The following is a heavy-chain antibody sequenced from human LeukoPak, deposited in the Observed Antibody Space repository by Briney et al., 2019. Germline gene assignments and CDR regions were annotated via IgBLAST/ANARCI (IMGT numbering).Heavy chain of an antibody. Sequence: GGSLRLSCAASGSTFSSYAMSWVRQAPGKGLEWVSAISGSGGSTYYADSVKGRFTISRDNSKNTLYLQMNSLRAEDTAVYYCAKDADAEVSTMWGFGDYGGQGPLITVS. CDR2: ISGSGGST. V-gene: IGHV3-23*01. J-gene: IGHJ4*02. CDR1: GSTFSSYA. D-gene: IGHD5/OR15-5a*01. CDR3: AKDADAEVSTMWGFGDY.